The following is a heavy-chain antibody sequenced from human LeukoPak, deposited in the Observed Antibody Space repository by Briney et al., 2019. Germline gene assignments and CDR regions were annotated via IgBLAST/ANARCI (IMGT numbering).Heavy chain of an antibody. D-gene: IGHD5-24*01. CDR2: ITSSSVNI. J-gene: IGHJ4*02. Sequence: GGSLRLSCEASGFTFSTYSMNWVRQAPREGLEWVSFITSSSVNIYYADSVEGRFTISRDNAQNSLYLHMRSLRDEDTAVYYCARGDGFHYFDYWGQGVLVTVSS. CDR1: GFTFSTYS. CDR3: ARGDGFHYFDY. V-gene: IGHV3-48*02.